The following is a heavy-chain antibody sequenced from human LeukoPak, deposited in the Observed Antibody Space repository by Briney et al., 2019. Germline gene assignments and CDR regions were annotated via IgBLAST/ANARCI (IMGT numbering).Heavy chain of an antibody. CDR1: RFTFSIYA. J-gene: IGHJ5*02. Sequence: QSGGSLRLSCAASRFTFSIYAMSWVRQAPGKGLGWVSTISGSGGSTHYADSVKGRFTISRDNPKNTLYLQMNSLRGDDTAVYYCVRGYSSGWFDPWGQGTLVTVSS. CDR3: VRGYSSGWFDP. V-gene: IGHV3-23*01. D-gene: IGHD5-18*01. CDR2: ISGSGGST.